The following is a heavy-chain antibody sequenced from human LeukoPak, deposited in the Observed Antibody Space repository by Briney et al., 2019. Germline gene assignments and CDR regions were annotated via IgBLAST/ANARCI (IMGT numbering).Heavy chain of an antibody. D-gene: IGHD4-17*01. CDR3: ARDLDYGLDY. J-gene: IGHJ4*02. Sequence: GGSLRLSCAASGFIFNTYSMNWVRQAPGKGLEWVSYISSSGGTTYYADSVKGRFTISRDNANNSLYLQLNSLTVEDTAVYYCARDLDYGLDYWGQGTLVTVSS. CDR2: ISSSGGTT. CDR1: GFIFNTYS. V-gene: IGHV3-48*01.